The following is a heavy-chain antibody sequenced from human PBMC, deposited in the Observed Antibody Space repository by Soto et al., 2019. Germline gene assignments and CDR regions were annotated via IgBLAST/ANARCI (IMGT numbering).Heavy chain of an antibody. Sequence: QVLLVESGGGVVQPGRSLRLSCSASGVTFSSYGMHWVRQAPGKGLEWMSVISYDGNNKYYAESVKGRLGISRDNSENTLYLQMNSLRAEDTAVYYCATDLLLTTVSTPDIWGQGTMVTVSS. V-gene: IGHV3-30*03. CDR3: ATDLLLTTVSTPDI. CDR2: ISYDGNNK. J-gene: IGHJ3*02. D-gene: IGHD2-2*01. CDR1: GVTFSSYG.